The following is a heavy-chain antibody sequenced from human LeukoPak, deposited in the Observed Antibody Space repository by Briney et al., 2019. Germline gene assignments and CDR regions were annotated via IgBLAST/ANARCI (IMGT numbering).Heavy chain of an antibody. V-gene: IGHV3-21*01. CDR1: GFTFSSYS. CDR3: ARVRGGYYDSSGYRDAFDI. D-gene: IGHD3-22*01. CDR2: ISSSSSYI. J-gene: IGHJ3*02. Sequence: GGSLRLSCAASGFTFSSYSMNWVRQAPGKGLEWVSSISSSSSYIYYADSVKGRFTISRDNAKNSLYLQMNSLRAEDTAVYYCARVRGGYYDSSGYRDAFDIWGQGTMVTVSS.